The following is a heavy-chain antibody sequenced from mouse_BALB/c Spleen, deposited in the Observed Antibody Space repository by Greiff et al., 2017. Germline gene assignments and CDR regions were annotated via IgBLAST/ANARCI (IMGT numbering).Heavy chain of an antibody. CDR1: GFAFSSYD. J-gene: IGHJ4*01. CDR2: ISSGGGST. Sequence: DVKLVESGGGLVKPGGSLKLSCAASGFAFSSYDMSWVRQTPEKRLEWVAYISSGGGSTYYPDTVKGRFTISRDNAKNTLYLQMSSLKSEDTAMYYCARIYYGNYNYAMDYWGQGTSVTVSS. D-gene: IGHD2-1*01. CDR3: ARIYYGNYNYAMDY. V-gene: IGHV5-12-1*01.